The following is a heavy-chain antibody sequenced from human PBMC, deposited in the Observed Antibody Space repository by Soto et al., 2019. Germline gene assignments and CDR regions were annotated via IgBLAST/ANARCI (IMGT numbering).Heavy chain of an antibody. J-gene: IGHJ3*02. V-gene: IGHV1-69*02. D-gene: IGHD6-19*01. Sequence: ASVKVSCKASGGTFSSYTISWVRQAPGQGLEWMGRIIPILGIANYAQKFQGRVTITADKSTSTAYMELSSLRSEDTAVYYCTYSSGPNDAFDIWGQGTMVTVSS. CDR3: TYSSGPNDAFDI. CDR1: GGTFSSYT. CDR2: IIPILGIA.